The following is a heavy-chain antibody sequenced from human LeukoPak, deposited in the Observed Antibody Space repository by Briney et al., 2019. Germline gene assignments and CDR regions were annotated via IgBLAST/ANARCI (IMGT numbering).Heavy chain of an antibody. J-gene: IGHJ4*02. CDR2: ISSSSSYI. V-gene: IGHV3-21*01. D-gene: IGHD3-10*01. CDR3: AREGNYYGSGSYTY. CDR1: GFTFDDYG. Sequence: GGSLRLSCAASGFTFDDYGMNWVRQAPGKGLEWVSSISSSSSYIYYADSVKGRFTISRDNAKNSLYLQMNSLRAEDTAVYYCAREGNYYGSGSYTYWGQGTLVTVSS.